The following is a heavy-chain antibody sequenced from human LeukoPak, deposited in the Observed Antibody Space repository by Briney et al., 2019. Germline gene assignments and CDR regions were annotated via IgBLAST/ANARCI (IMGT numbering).Heavy chain of an antibody. CDR3: ASRVVPAAMGY. CDR2: INHSGST. D-gene: IGHD2-2*01. CDR1: GGSFSGYY. V-gene: IGHV4-34*01. Sequence: PSETLSLTCAVYGGSFSGYYWSWIRQPPGKGLEWIGEINHSGSTNYNPSLKSRVTISVDTSKNQFSLKLSSVTAADTAVYYCASRVVPAAMGYWGQGTLVTVSS. J-gene: IGHJ4*02.